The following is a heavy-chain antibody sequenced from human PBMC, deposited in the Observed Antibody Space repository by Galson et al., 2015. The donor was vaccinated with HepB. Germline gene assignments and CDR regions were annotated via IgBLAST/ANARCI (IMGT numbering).Heavy chain of an antibody. CDR3: AREPAIGDLDY. CDR2: ITSDGDQT. J-gene: IGHJ4*02. Sequence: SLRLSCAGSGFTFSDYRMHWVRQAPGKGLEYVSVITSDGDQTFYVDSVKGRFTVSRDNSRNTLYRQMGSLRAEDTALYYCAREPAIGDLDYWGQGTLVTVSS. CDR1: GFTFSDYR. D-gene: IGHD3-10*01. V-gene: IGHV3-64*02.